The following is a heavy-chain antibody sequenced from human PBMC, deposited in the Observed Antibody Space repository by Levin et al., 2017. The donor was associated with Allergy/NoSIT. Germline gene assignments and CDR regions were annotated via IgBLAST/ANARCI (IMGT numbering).Heavy chain of an antibody. CDR2: IYYSGST. CDR3: ARSIHDDYCSGGSCFTRNWFDP. J-gene: IGHJ5*02. Sequence: SQTLSLTCTVSGGSISSSSYYWGWIRQPPGKGLEWIGSIYYSGSTYYNPSLKSRVTISVDTSKNQFSLKLSSVTAADTAVYYCARSIHDDYCSGGSCFTRNWFDPWGQGTLVTVSS. D-gene: IGHD2-15*01. CDR1: GGSISSSSYY. V-gene: IGHV4-39*07.